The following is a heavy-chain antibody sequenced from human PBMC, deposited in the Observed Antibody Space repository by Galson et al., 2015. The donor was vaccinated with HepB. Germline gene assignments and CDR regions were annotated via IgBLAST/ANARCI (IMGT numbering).Heavy chain of an antibody. J-gene: IGHJ4*02. D-gene: IGHD3-3*01. V-gene: IGHV1-46*01. CDR1: GYTFTSYH. CDR2: INPSGGST. Sequence: SVKVSCKASGYTFTSYHMHWVRQAPGQGLEWMGIINPSGGSTSYAQKFQGRVTMTRDTSTSTVYMELSSLRSEGTAVYYCASGYYDFWSGYYLYYWGQGTLVTVSS. CDR3: ASGYYDFWSGYYLYY.